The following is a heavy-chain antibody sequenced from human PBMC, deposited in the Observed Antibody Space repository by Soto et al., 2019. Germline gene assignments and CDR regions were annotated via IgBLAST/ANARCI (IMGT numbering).Heavy chain of an antibody. D-gene: IGHD5-18*01. J-gene: IGHJ5*02. CDR1: GYSISSGYC. V-gene: IGHV4-38-2*01. CDR2: FYHSGST. Sequence: PSETLSLTCAVSGYSISSGYCWGWIRQPPGKGLEWIGSFYHSGSTYYNPSLKSRVTISVDTSKNQFSLKLRSVTAADTAVYYCARGTRYSYGYNWFDPWGQGTLVTVSS. CDR3: ARGTRYSYGYNWFDP.